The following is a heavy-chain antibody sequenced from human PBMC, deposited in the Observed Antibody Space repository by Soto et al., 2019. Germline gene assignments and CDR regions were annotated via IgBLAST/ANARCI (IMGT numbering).Heavy chain of an antibody. D-gene: IGHD1-20*01. Sequence: ASVKVSCKASGYTFINYDISWLRQAPGQGLEWMGWSSPYNGNTNYAHTFQGRVTMTADTSASSGYMELRSLRSDDTAVYFCARGRITDLGTSDYWGQGTLVTVSS. CDR1: GYTFINYD. J-gene: IGHJ4*02. CDR3: ARGRITDLGTSDY. CDR2: SSPYNGNT. V-gene: IGHV1-18*01.